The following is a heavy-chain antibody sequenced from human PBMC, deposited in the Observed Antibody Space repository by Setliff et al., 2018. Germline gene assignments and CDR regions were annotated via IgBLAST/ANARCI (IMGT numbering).Heavy chain of an antibody. D-gene: IGHD3-10*01. Sequence: GVLRLSCVVSGLTVSNDFMGWVRQAPGKGLEWVSVIYNIGETRYADSVKGRFTISRDKSKNTLYLHLSSLRVEDTATYYCARDRGGTNPWFDFWGQGTQVTSPQ. CDR1: GLTVSNDF. CDR3: ARDRGGTNPWFDF. J-gene: IGHJ5*01. V-gene: IGHV3-53*01. CDR2: IYNIGET.